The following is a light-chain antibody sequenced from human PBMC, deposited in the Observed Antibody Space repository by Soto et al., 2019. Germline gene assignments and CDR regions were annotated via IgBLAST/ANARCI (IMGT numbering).Light chain of an antibody. Sequence: DIQMTQSPSTLSASVGARVTITCRASQSISRWLAWYHQKPGKAPKLLIYDASSLESGVPSRFSGRGSGTQFTLTISSLQPDDFATYYCQQYSSYPWTFGQGTKVEVK. J-gene: IGKJ1*01. CDR1: QSISRW. CDR3: QQYSSYPWT. V-gene: IGKV1-5*01. CDR2: DAS.